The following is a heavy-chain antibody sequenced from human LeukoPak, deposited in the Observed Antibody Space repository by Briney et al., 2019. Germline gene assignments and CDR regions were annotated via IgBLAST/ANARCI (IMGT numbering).Heavy chain of an antibody. CDR1: GGSISSGGYY. D-gene: IGHD3-22*01. J-gene: IGHJ4*02. V-gene: IGHV4-61*02. CDR2: IYTSGST. CDR3: AKGYYDSSGYYF. Sequence: SETLSLTCTVSGGSISSGGYYWIWMRQPAGKGLEWIRRIYTSGSTYYNPSLKSPVTISVDTSKNHFSLKLSSVTAADTAVYYCAKGYYDSSGYYFWGQGTLVTVSS.